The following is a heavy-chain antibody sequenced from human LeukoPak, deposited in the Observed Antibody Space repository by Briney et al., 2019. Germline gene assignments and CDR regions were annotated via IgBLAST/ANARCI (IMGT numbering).Heavy chain of an antibody. J-gene: IGHJ4*02. Sequence: GGSLRLSCAASGFTFSSYSMNWVRQAPGKGLEWVSYISSGSSTIYYADSMKGRFTISRDNAKNSLYLQMNSLRAEDTAVYYCARGGLWRLGDWGQGTLVTVSS. CDR3: ARGGLWRLGD. D-gene: IGHD3-10*01. CDR2: ISSGSSTI. CDR1: GFTFSSYS. V-gene: IGHV3-48*04.